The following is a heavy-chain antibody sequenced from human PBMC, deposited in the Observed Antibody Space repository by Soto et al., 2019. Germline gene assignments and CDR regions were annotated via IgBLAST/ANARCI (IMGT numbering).Heavy chain of an antibody. J-gene: IGHJ4*02. D-gene: IGHD6-13*01. V-gene: IGHV2-5*02. CDR3: AHRPAAAGSDYFDY. CDR1: GFSLSTSGVG. CDR2: IYWADDK. Sequence: QITLKESGPPLVKPTQTLTLTCTFSGFSLSTSGVGVGWIRQPPGKALEWLAPIYWADDKRYSPSLKSRLTITKDTSKNQVVLTLTNVDPVDTATYYCAHRPAAAGSDYFDYWGQGTLVTVSS.